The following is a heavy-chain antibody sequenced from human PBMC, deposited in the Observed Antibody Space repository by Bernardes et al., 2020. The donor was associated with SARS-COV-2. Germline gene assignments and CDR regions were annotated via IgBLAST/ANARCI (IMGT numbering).Heavy chain of an antibody. Sequence: ASVKVSCKASGYTFTTHDISWVRQAPGQGLEWMGWISAYHGNTHYAEKLQGRVTMTTDTSTSTAYMELRSLRSDDTAVYYCAREFYETSYYYYGYWGQGTQVTVSS. CDR2: ISAYHGNT. D-gene: IGHD3-22*01. CDR3: AREFYETSYYYYGY. J-gene: IGHJ4*02. CDR1: GYTFTTHD. V-gene: IGHV1-18*01.